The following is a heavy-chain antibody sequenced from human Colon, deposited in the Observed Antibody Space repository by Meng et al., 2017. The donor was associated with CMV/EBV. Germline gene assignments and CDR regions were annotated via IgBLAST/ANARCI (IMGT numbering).Heavy chain of an antibody. CDR3: TTGATIVAASTGTSDY. Sequence: GSRKISGAASGFTFSNAWMNWVRQAPGKGPEWVGLIKSKTDGGTTLYAAPVKSRFSISRDDSKNTLYLQMNSLKTEDTAVYYCTTGATIVAASTGTSDYWGQGTLVTVSS. V-gene: IGHV3-15*01. D-gene: IGHD1-26*01. CDR1: GFTFSNAW. CDR2: IKSKTDGGTT. J-gene: IGHJ4*02.